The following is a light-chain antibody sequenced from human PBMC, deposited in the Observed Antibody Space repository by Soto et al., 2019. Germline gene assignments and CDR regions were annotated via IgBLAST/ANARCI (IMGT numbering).Light chain of an antibody. V-gene: IGKV3-15*01. J-gene: IGKJ5*01. CDR1: QSVSGN. Sequence: EMVMTQSPATLSVSPGERATLSCRASQSVSGNLAWYQQKPGQAPRLLIYGASTRATGIPARFSGSGSGTVFTLTISSLQSEDFAVYYCQQYNNWLITFGLGTRLEIK. CDR3: QQYNNWLIT. CDR2: GAS.